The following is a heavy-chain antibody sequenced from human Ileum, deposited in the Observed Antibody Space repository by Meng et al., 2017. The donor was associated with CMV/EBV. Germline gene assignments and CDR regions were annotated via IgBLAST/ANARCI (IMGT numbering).Heavy chain of an antibody. CDR2: IYWDGGRT. D-gene: IGHD1-7*01. J-gene: IGHJ3*01. CDR1: GFSFDGHT. CDR3: AKDIGTTNFYDAFDA. Sequence: GGSLRLSCAASGFSFDGHTMHWVRQSPGKGLEWVSLIYWDGGRTSYTESVKGRFTNSRDNSKSSLYLQMNSLRPEDTGLYFCAKDIGTTNFYDAFDAWGQGTMVTVSS. V-gene: IGHV3-43*01.